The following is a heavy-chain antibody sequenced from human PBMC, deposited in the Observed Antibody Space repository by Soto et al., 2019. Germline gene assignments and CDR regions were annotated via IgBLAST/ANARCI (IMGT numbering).Heavy chain of an antibody. CDR1: GGTISSTSYD. CDR3: ARDGSGPFGY. Sequence: SETLYLTCTVSGGTISSTSYDWGWIRQPPGKGLEWIGSIYYSGSTYYNPSLKSRVTISVDTSKNQFSLKLSSVTAEDTALYYCARDGSGPFGYWGQGTQVTVSS. D-gene: IGHD2-15*01. V-gene: IGHV4-39*02. CDR2: IYYSGST. J-gene: IGHJ4*02.